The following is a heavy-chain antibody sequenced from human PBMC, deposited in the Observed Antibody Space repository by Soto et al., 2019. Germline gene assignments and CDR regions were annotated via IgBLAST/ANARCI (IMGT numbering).Heavy chain of an antibody. J-gene: IGHJ4*02. CDR1: GFTFSSYA. CDR2: ISGSGGST. V-gene: IGHV3-23*01. D-gene: IGHD4-17*01. Sequence: GGSLRLSCAASGFTFSSYAMSWVRQAPGKGLEWVSAISGSGGSTYYADSVKGRFTISRDTSKNTLFLQMNSLRAEDTAVYYCAKDRCGDYGGIDFWCQGIMGTGSS. CDR3: AKDRCGDYGGIDF.